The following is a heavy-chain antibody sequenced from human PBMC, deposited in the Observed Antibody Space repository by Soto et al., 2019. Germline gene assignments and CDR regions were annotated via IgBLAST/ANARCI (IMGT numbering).Heavy chain of an antibody. V-gene: IGHV1-69*13. D-gene: IGHD6-19*01. CDR1: GGTFSSYA. J-gene: IGHJ6*03. Sequence: GASVKVSCKASGGTFSSYAISWVRQAPGQGLEWMGGIIPIFGTANYAQKFQGRVTITADESTSTAYMELSSLRSEDTAVYYCARGYSSGPGYYYYYMDVCGKGTTVTVS. CDR3: ARGYSSGPGYYYYYMDV. CDR2: IIPIFGTA.